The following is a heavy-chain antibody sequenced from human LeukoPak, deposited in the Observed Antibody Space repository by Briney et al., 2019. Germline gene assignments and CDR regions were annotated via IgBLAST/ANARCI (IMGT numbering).Heavy chain of an antibody. Sequence: PGGSLRLSCAASGFTFSSYEMNWVRQAPGKGLEWVSYISSSGSTVYYADSVKGRFTISRDNAKNTVYLQMNSLRVEDTAVYYCARDTYSIAEWGQGTLVTVSS. V-gene: IGHV3-48*03. CDR1: GFTFSSYE. D-gene: IGHD1-26*01. J-gene: IGHJ4*02. CDR2: ISSSGSTV. CDR3: ARDTYSIAE.